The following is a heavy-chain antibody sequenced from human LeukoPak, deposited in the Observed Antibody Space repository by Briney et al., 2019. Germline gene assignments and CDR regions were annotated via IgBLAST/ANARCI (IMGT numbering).Heavy chain of an antibody. CDR1: GGTFSSYA. D-gene: IGHD5-24*01. CDR3: AGLGDGYNSNFDY. J-gene: IGHJ4*02. Sequence: SVKVSCKASGGTFSSYAISWVRQAPGQGLEWMGGIIPIFAAANYAQKFQGRVTITADESTSTAYMELSSLRSDDTAVYYCAGLGDGYNSNFDYWGQGTLVTVSS. V-gene: IGHV1-69*01. CDR2: IIPIFAAA.